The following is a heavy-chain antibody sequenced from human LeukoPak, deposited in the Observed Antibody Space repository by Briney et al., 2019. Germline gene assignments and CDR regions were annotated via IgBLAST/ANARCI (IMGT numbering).Heavy chain of an antibody. CDR2: IRFDGTDE. CDR1: GFSFSNYG. J-gene: IGHJ6*03. Sequence: GGSLRLSCAASGFSFSNYGMHWVRQAPGKGLEWVAFIRFDGTDEFYADSVKGRFTISRDNSQNTVSLQVNNLRTEDTAFYYCAKTYLSDASGHYYYMDVWGKGTTVTVSS. D-gene: IGHD3-3*01. CDR3: AKTYLSDASGHYYYMDV. V-gene: IGHV3-30*02.